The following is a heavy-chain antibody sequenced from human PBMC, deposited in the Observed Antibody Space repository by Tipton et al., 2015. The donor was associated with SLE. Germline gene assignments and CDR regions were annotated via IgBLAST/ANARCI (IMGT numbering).Heavy chain of an antibody. CDR3: AYLKEGSSYYYYSMDV. Sequence: TLSLTCTVSGGSISSHYWSWIRQPPGKGLEWIGYIYYSGSTYYNPSLKSRVTISVDTSKNQFSLKLSSVTAADTAVYYCAYLKEGSSYYYYSMDVWGQGTTVTVSS. CDR1: GGSISSHY. J-gene: IGHJ6*02. CDR2: IYYSGST. V-gene: IGHV4-59*04. D-gene: IGHD6-6*01.